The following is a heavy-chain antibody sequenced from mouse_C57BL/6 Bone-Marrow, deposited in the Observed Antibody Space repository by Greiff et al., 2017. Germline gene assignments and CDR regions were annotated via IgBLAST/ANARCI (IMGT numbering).Heavy chain of an antibody. CDR1: GFTFSSYG. CDR3: ASTGTGVYFDY. Sequence: VQLKESGGDLVKPGGSLKLSCAASGFTFSSYGMSWVRQTPDQRLEWVATISSGGSYTYYPDSVKGRFTISRDNAKNTLYLQMSSLKSEDTAVYYCASTGTGVYFDYWGQGTTLTVSS. V-gene: IGHV5-6*01. J-gene: IGHJ2*01. D-gene: IGHD4-1*02. CDR2: ISSGGSYT.